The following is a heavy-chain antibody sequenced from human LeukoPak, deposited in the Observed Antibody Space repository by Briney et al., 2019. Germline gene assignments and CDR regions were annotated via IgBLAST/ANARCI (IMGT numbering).Heavy chain of an antibody. CDR2: ISGSGGST. Sequence: QTGGSLRLSCAASGFTFSSYAMSWVRQAPGKGLEWVSAISGSGGSTYYADSVKGRFTISRDNSKSTLYLQMNSLRAEDTAVYYCAKVPNYYGSGTPDYWGQGTLVTVSS. CDR3: AKVPNYYGSGTPDY. D-gene: IGHD3-10*01. CDR1: GFTFSSYA. V-gene: IGHV3-23*01. J-gene: IGHJ4*02.